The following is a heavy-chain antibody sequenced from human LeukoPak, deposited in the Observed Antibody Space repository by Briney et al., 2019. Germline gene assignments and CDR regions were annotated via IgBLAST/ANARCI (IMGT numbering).Heavy chain of an antibody. CDR2: FYVGGNT. D-gene: IGHD6-19*01. J-gene: IGHJ3*02. V-gene: IGHV3-53*01. CDR1: GFTVSDNY. CDR3: ARRGGSSGWGDFDI. Sequence: GGSLRLSCTVSGFTVSDNYMCWVRQAPGKGLEWVSAFYVGGNTFYADSVKGRFTISRDNSKNTLYLQMNSLSREDTAVYYCARRGGSSGWGDFDIWGQGTMVTVSS.